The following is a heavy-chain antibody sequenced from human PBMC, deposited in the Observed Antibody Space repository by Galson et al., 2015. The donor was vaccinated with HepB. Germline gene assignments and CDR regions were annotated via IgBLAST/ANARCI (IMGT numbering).Heavy chain of an antibody. J-gene: IGHJ4*02. Sequence: SVKVSCKASGYTFTSYDINWVRQATGQGLEWMGWLNPNSGDTNYAQKFQGWVTMTRDTSISTAYMELTRLTFDDTAVYYCAREYCSSISCPYFDYWGQGSLVTVSS. V-gene: IGHV1-2*04. CDR1: GYTFTSYD. CDR3: AREYCSSISCPYFDY. D-gene: IGHD2-2*01. CDR2: LNPNSGDT.